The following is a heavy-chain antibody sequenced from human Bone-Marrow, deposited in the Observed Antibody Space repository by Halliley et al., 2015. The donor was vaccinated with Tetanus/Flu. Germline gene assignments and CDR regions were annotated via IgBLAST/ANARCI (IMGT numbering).Heavy chain of an antibody. V-gene: IGHV3-53*01. D-gene: IGHD4-17*01. Sequence: SLRLSCAASGFSVSSTYMSWFRQAPGKGLEWVSLIYSYGDTYYADSVKGRFTISRDNSKNTLYLQMNSLRADDTAVYYCARAVFFYVDYDPWGQGTLVTVSS. CDR1: GFSVSSTY. CDR3: ARAVFFYVDYDP. J-gene: IGHJ5*02. CDR2: IYSYGDT.